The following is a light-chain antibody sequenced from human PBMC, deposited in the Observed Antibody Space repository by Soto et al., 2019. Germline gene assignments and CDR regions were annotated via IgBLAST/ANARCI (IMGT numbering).Light chain of an antibody. V-gene: IGKV3-15*01. CDR1: ESVSSN. Sequence: EMVMTQSPATLSVSPGERATLSCRASESVSSNLAWYQQKPGQAPRLLIYGASTRATGIPARFSGSGSGTEFTLTISSLQSEDFAVYYCQQYGSSSITFGQGTRLEIK. CDR2: GAS. J-gene: IGKJ5*01. CDR3: QQYGSSSIT.